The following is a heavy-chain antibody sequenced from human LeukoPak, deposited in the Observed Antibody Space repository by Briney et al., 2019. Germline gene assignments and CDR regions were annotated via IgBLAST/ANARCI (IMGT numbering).Heavy chain of an antibody. CDR1: GLTFGSYG. V-gene: IGHV3-30*18. D-gene: IGHD1-26*01. J-gene: IGHJ4*02. Sequence: SGGSLRLSCAASGLTFGSYGMHWVRQAPGKGLEWVAVISYDGSNKYYADSVKGRFTISRDNSKNTLYLQMNSLRAEDTAVYYCAKNFFVGYWGQGTLVTVSS. CDR2: ISYDGSNK. CDR3: AKNFFVGY.